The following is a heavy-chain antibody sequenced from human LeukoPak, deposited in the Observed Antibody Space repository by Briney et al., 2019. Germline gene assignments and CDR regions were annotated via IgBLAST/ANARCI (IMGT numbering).Heavy chain of an antibody. CDR2: ISPNSGGT. V-gene: IGHV1-2*02. Sequence: ASVKVSCKASGYTFSGYYIHWVRQAPGQGLEWMGWISPNSGGTNYAQKFQGRVTMTRDTSISTAYMELSRLRSDDTAVYYCARDLSGNYYTHYMDVWGKGTTVTVSS. CDR3: ARDLSGNYYTHYMDV. J-gene: IGHJ6*03. CDR1: GYTFSGYY. D-gene: IGHD1-26*01.